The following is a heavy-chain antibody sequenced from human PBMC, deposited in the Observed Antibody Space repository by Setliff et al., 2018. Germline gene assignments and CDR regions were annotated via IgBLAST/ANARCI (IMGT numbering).Heavy chain of an antibody. CDR1: GYTFTSHY. CDR2: INPSSGRT. Sequence: ASVKVSCKASGYTFTSHYMHWARQAPGLGLEWMGTINPSSGRTSYAQKFQGRVTMTRDTSTSTVYMDMSSLRSEDTAVYYCARDVFPYHYEGAFDIWGQGTRVTVSS. D-gene: IGHD3-22*01. V-gene: IGHV1-46*01. CDR3: ARDVFPYHYEGAFDI. J-gene: IGHJ3*02.